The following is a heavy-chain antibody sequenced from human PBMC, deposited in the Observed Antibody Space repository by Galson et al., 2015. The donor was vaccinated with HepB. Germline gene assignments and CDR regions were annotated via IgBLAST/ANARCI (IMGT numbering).Heavy chain of an antibody. V-gene: IGHV3-30*04. CDR2: ISYDGSNK. Sequence: SLRLSCAASGFTFSSYATHWVRQAPGKGLEWVAVISYDGSNKYYADSVKGRFTISRDNSKNTLYLQMNSLRAEDTAVYYCAKDLAIAVAGLPGTLWYYYYGMDVWGQGTTVTVSS. CDR1: GFTFSSYA. D-gene: IGHD6-19*01. CDR3: AKDLAIAVAGLPGTLWYYYYGMDV. J-gene: IGHJ6*02.